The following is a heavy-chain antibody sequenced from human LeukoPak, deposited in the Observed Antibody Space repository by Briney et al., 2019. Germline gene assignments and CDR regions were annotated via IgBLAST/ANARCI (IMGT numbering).Heavy chain of an antibody. Sequence: PGGSLRLSCAASGFTVSSNYMSWVRQAPGKGLEWVSVIYSGGSTYYADSVKGRFTISRHNSKNTLYLQMNSLRAEDTAVYYCARVKGSVVRGVILHWFHPWGQGTLVTVSS. CDR1: GFTVSSNY. CDR2: IYSGGST. CDR3: ARVKGSVVRGVILHWFHP. V-gene: IGHV3-53*04. D-gene: IGHD3-10*01. J-gene: IGHJ5*02.